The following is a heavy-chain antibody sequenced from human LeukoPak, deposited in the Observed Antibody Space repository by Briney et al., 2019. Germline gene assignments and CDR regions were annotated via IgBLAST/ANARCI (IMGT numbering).Heavy chain of an antibody. CDR3: AREGLRCPFDY. Sequence: SETLSLTFTVSGGSISSGGYYWSWIRQHPGKGLEWIGYIYYSGSTYYNPSLKSRVTISVDTSKNQFSLKLSSVTAADTAVYYCAREGLRCPFDYWGQGTLVTVSS. D-gene: IGHD4-17*01. CDR1: GGSISSGGYY. CDR2: IYYSGST. J-gene: IGHJ4*02. V-gene: IGHV4-31*03.